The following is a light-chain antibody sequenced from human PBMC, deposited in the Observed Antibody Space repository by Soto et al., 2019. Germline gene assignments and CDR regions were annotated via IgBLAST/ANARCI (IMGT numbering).Light chain of an antibody. CDR1: QSVDIY. Sequence: EIVLTQSPATLSLSPGERATLSCRASQSVDIYLAWYQQKPGQATRLLIYDASNRATGIPARCSGSESGTDFTLTINSLEPEDSAVYSCQQRRHLWTFGQATKVEIK. CDR3: QQRRHLWT. CDR2: DAS. V-gene: IGKV3-11*01. J-gene: IGKJ1*01.